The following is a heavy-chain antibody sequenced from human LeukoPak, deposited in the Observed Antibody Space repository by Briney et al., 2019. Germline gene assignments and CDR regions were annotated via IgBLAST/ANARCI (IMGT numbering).Heavy chain of an antibody. Sequence: SETLSLTCAVYGGSFSGYYWSWIRQPPGKGLEWIGEINHSGSTNYNPSLKSRVTISVDTSKNQFSLKLSSVTAADTAVYHCANRFVVVPAAIFTSAGSWFDPWGQGTLVTVSS. D-gene: IGHD2-2*01. CDR1: GGSFSGYY. J-gene: IGHJ5*02. CDR2: INHSGST. V-gene: IGHV4-34*01. CDR3: ANRFVVVPAAIFTSAGSWFDP.